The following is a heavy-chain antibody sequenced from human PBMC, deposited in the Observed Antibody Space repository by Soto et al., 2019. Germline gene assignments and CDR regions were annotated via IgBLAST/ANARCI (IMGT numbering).Heavy chain of an antibody. CDR3: ARDRWGGGRDMDV. D-gene: IGHD3-10*01. V-gene: IGHV3-74*01. CDR2: INSDGSST. CDR1: GFTFSTYW. J-gene: IGHJ6*02. Sequence: VQLVESGGGLVQPGGSLRLSCAASGFTFSTYWIHWVRQAPGKGLVWVSRINSDGSSTNYADSVKGRFTISTDNAKNTLFLQMNSLRAEDTAVYYCARDRWGGGRDMDVWGQGTTVTVSS.